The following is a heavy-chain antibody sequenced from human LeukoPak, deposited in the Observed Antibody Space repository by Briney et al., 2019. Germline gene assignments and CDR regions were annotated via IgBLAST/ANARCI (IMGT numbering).Heavy chain of an antibody. V-gene: IGHV1-2*02. D-gene: IGHD2-2*01. J-gene: IGHJ5*02. CDR1: GYTFTGYY. CDR3: ARAYFSTSRRKSYNWFDP. Sequence: ASVKVSCKASGYTFTGYYMHWVRQAPGQGLEWMGWINPNSGGTNYAQKFQGRVTMTRDTSISTAYMELSRLRSDDTAVYYCARAYFSTSRRKSYNWFDPWGQGTLVTVSS. CDR2: INPNSGGT.